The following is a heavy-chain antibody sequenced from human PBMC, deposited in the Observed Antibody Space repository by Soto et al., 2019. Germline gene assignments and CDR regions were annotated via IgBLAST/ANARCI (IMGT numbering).Heavy chain of an antibody. V-gene: IGHV1-46*01. CDR2: INPSGGST. CDR3: ARALDSGSYYKYYYGMDV. CDR1: GYTFTSYY. J-gene: IGHJ6*02. Sequence: ASVKVSCKASGYTFTSYYMHWVRQAPGQGLEWMGIINPSGGSTSYAQKFQGRVTMTRDTSTSTAYMELSSLRSEDTAVYYCARALDSGSYYKYYYGMDVWGQGTTVTVSS. D-gene: IGHD1-26*01.